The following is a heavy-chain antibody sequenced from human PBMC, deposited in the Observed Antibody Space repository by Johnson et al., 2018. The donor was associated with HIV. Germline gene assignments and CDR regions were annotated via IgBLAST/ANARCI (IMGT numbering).Heavy chain of an antibody. CDR1: GFTVSSNE. Sequence: VQLVESRGVLLQPGGSLRLSCAASGFTVSSNEMSWVRQAPGKGLEWVSSISGGSTYYADSRKGRFTISRDNSKNTLHLQMNSLRAEDTAVYYCAKDTYSHRLKVTESGFDIWGQGTMVTVSS. V-gene: IGHV3-38-3*01. CDR3: AKDTYSHRLKVTESGFDI. J-gene: IGHJ3*02. D-gene: IGHD6-13*01. CDR2: ISGGST.